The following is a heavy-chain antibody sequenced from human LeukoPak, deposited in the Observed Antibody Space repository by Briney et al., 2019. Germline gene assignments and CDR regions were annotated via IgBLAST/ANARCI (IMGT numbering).Heavy chain of an antibody. V-gene: IGHV1-69*04. CDR3: AREITPRNYYDSSGNSFQH. D-gene: IGHD3-22*01. CDR2: IIPIFGIA. J-gene: IGHJ1*01. Sequence: ASVKVSCKASGGTFSSYAISWVRQAPGQGLEWMGRIIPIFGIANYAQKFQGRVTITADKSTSTAYMELSSLRSEDTAVYYCAREITPRNYYDSSGNSFQHWGQGTLVTVSS. CDR1: GGTFSSYA.